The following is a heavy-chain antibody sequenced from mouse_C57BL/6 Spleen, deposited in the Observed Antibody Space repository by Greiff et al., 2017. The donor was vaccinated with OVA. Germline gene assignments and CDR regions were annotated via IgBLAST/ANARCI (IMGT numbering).Heavy chain of an antibody. CDR3: ARRVLRLWYFDV. CDR2: IDPANGNT. CDR1: GFNIKNTY. V-gene: IGHV14-3*01. Sequence: EVKVVESVAELVRPGASVKLSCTASGFNIKNTYMHWVKQRPEQGLEWIGRIDPANGNTKYAPKFQGKATITADTSSNTAYLQLSSLTSEDTAIYYCARRVLRLWYFDVWGTGTTVTVSS. J-gene: IGHJ1*03.